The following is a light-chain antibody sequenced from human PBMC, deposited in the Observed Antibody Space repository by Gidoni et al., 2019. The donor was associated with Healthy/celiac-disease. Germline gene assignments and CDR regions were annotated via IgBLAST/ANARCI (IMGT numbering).Light chain of an antibody. CDR2: EVS. CDR1: SSDVGGYNY. V-gene: IGLV2-8*01. Sequence: QSALTQPLSASGSPGQSVTIYCTGTSSDVGGYNYVSWYQQHPGKAPRRMIYEVSKRPSGVPDRFSGSKSGNTASLTVSGLQAEDVADYYCSSYAGSNNVVFGGGPKLTVL. J-gene: IGLJ2*01. CDR3: SSYAGSNNVV.